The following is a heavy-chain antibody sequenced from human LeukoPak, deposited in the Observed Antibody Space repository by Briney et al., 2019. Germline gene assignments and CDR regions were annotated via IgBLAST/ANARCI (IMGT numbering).Heavy chain of an antibody. D-gene: IGHD1-1*01. CDR3: ARYRTGAFDI. CDR2: INHSGST. V-gene: IGHV4-34*01. Sequence: SETLSLTCAVYGGSLSGYYWSWIRQPPGKGLEWIGEINHSGSTNYNPSLKSRVTISVDTSKNQFSLKLSSVTAADTAVYYCARYRTGAFDIWGQGTMVTVSS. J-gene: IGHJ3*02. CDR1: GGSLSGYY.